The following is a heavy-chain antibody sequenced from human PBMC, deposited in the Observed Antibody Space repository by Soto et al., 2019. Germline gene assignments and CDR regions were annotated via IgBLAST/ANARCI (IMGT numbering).Heavy chain of an antibody. J-gene: IGHJ4*02. D-gene: IGHD1-26*01. Sequence: QVVLLQSGAEVKEPGSSVRLSCQVYGNTFKNLAFSWVRQAPGQGPEWLGGIVVMSNAADYSQRFQDRVMITADTSTSTLYMELGSLTFDDTAVYYCARAIKRWEVNYYFDYWGQGTLVTFFS. CDR1: GNTFKNLA. CDR3: ARAIKRWEVNYYFDY. CDR2: IVVMSNAA. V-gene: IGHV1-69*06.